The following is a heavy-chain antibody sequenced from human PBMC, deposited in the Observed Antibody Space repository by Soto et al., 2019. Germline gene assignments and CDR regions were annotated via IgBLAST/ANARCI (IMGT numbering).Heavy chain of an antibody. Sequence: GASVKVSCKASGYTFTSYDINWVRQATGQGLEWMGWMNPNSGNTGYAQKFQGRVTMTRNTSISTAYMELSSLRSEDTAVYYCARNYGFWSGYMYYYYMDVWGKGTTVTVS. CDR2: MNPNSGNT. J-gene: IGHJ6*03. V-gene: IGHV1-8*01. CDR3: ARNYGFWSGYMYYYYMDV. D-gene: IGHD3-3*01. CDR1: GYTFTSYD.